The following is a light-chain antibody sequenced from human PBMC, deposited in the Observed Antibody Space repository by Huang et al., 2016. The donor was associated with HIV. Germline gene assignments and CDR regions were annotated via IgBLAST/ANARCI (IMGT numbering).Light chain of an antibody. CDR3: QQYNSYPYT. V-gene: IGKV1-5*01. CDR2: DVS. Sequence: DIQMTQSPSTLSASVGDRVTITCRASQSIGTWLAWYQQKPGKAPKFLIYDVSSLDSGVPSRFSGSGSGTEFTLTISSLQPDNFATYYCQQYNSYPYTFGQGTKLEIK. J-gene: IGKJ2*01. CDR1: QSIGTW.